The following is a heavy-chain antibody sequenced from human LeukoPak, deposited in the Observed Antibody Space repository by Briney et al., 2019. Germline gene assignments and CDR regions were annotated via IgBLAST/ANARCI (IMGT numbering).Heavy chain of an antibody. D-gene: IGHD2-21*02. CDR3: ARVAYCGGDCYGEGDY. J-gene: IGHJ4*02. CDR2: INPSGGST. CDR1: GYTFTSYY. V-gene: IGHV1-46*01. Sequence: ASVKVSCKASGYTFTSYYMHWVRQAPGQGLEWMGIINPSGGSTSYAQKFQGRVTMTRDTSTSTVYMELSGLRSEDTAVYYCARVAYCGGDCYGEGDYWGQGTLVTVSS.